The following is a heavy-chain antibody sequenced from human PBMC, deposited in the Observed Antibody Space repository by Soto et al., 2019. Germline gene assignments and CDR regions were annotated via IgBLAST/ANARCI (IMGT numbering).Heavy chain of an antibody. D-gene: IGHD1-20*01. CDR2: IYHSGST. CDR1: GGSISSSNW. J-gene: IGHJ5*02. Sequence: AETLSLTCAVSGGSISSSNWWNWVRQPPGKGLEWIGEIYHSGSTSYHPSLKSRVTISVDKSKNQFSLKLSSVTAADTAVYYCAIRPITGTTGWFDPWGQGTLVTVSS. V-gene: IGHV4-4*02. CDR3: AIRPITGTTGWFDP.